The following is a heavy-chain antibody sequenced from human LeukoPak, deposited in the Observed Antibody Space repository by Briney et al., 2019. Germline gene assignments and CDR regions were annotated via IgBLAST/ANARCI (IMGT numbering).Heavy chain of an antibody. Sequence: TLSLTCTVSGGSISSGGYYWSWIRQHPGKGLEWIGYIYYSGSTYYNPSLKSRVTISVDTSKNQFSLKLSSVTAADTAVYYCARAYYDFWSGYYLDAFDIWGQGTMVTVSS. D-gene: IGHD3-3*01. J-gene: IGHJ3*02. V-gene: IGHV4-31*03. CDR1: GGSISSGGYY. CDR3: ARAYYDFWSGYYLDAFDI. CDR2: IYYSGST.